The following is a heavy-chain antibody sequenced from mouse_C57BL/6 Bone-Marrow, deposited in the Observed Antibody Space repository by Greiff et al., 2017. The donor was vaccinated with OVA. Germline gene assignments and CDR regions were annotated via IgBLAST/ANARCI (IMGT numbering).Heavy chain of an antibody. CDR1: GYTFTSYW. CDR2: INPSSGYT. J-gene: IGHJ2*01. CDR3: ARSLNWAYYFDY. Sequence: LQESGAELAKPGASVKLSCKASGYTFTSYWMHWVKQRPGKGLEWIGYINPSSGYTTYNQKFKDKATLTAEKSSSTAYMQLSSLTYEDSAVYYCARSLNWAYYFDYWGQGTTLTVSS. V-gene: IGHV1-7*01. D-gene: IGHD4-1*01.